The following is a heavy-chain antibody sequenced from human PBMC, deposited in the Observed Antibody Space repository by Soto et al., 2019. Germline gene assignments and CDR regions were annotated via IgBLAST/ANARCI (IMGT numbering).Heavy chain of an antibody. Sequence: SVKVSCKASGGTFSSYAISWVRQAPGQGLEWMGGIIPIFGTANYAQKFQGRVTITADESTSTAYMELSSLRSEDTAVYYCARDKGRKTGLIAAAVSGDFDIWGQGTMVTVSS. CDR2: IIPIFGTA. V-gene: IGHV1-69*13. CDR3: ARDKGRKTGLIAAAVSGDFDI. CDR1: GGTFSSYA. D-gene: IGHD3-16*02. J-gene: IGHJ3*02.